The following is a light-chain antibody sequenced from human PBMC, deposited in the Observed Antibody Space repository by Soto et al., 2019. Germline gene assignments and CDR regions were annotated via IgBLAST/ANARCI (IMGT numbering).Light chain of an antibody. CDR1: EGVRNM. Sequence: EIVMTQSPATLSVSPGEGVTFSCRASEGVRNMLAWYQHKPGQPPRLLVSYASAGATGVPARFSGSGSGTEFTLTINSLQSEDVASYYCQQFYTWPVTFGGGTKVEIK. V-gene: IGKV3-15*01. CDR2: YAS. J-gene: IGKJ4*01. CDR3: QQFYTWPVT.